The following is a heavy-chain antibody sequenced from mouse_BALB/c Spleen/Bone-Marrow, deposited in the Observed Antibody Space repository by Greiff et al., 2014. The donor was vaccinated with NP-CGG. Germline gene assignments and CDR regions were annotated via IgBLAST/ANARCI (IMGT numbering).Heavy chain of an antibody. CDR2: INPYNDGT. Sequence: EVQLVESGPELVKPGASVKMSCKASGYTFTSYIMHWVKQKPGQGLEWIGYINPYNDGTKYNEKFKGKATLTSDKSSSTAYMELSSLTSEDSAVYYCARRWLPYAMDYWGQGSSVTGSS. D-gene: IGHD2-3*01. V-gene: IGHV1-14*01. J-gene: IGHJ4*01. CDR3: ARRWLPYAMDY. CDR1: GYTFTSYI.